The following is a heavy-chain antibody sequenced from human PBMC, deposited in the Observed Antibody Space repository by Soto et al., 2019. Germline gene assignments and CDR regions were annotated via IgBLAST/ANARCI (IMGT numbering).Heavy chain of an antibody. J-gene: IGHJ6*02. CDR3: AVEYSSSVAALDV. V-gene: IGHV1-2*04. Sequence: QVQLVQSGAEVKKPGASVKVSCKASGYTFTGYHIHWMRQAPGQGLEWMGWINPNSGGTNYAQKFQGWVTMTRDTSSSTAYMELTRLGSDDTAVYYCAVEYSSSVAALDVWGQGTTVTVSS. CDR1: GYTFTGYH. D-gene: IGHD6-6*01. CDR2: INPNSGGT.